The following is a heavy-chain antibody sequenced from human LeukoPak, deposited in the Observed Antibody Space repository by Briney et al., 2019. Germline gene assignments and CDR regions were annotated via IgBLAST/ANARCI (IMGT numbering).Heavy chain of an antibody. J-gene: IGHJ4*02. D-gene: IGHD1-26*01. Sequence: SETLSLTCTVSGASVNSGNYYWTWIRQPAGKRLEWLGRIYTSGSTNYNPSLKSRVTISIDASKNQFSLRLSSVTAADTAVYYCTRGGELMNFWGQGTLVTVSS. CDR2: IYTSGST. CDR1: GASVNSGNYY. CDR3: TRGGELMNF. V-gene: IGHV4-61*02.